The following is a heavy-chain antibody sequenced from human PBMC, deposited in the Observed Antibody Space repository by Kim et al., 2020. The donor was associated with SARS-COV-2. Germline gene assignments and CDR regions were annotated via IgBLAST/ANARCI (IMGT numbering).Heavy chain of an antibody. CDR2: IHPGGSST. D-gene: IGHD3-16*01. V-gene: IGHV3-74*01. CDR3: SSGGSSGGGSGY. J-gene: IGHJ4*02. CDR1: GFTFSRYW. Sequence: GGSLRLSCAASGFTFSRYWMHWVRQAPGKGLVWVSRIHPGGSSTNYADSVKGRFTVSRDNAKNTLFLQMSSLRVDDTAVYYCSSGGSSGGGSGYRGQGTLVTVSS.